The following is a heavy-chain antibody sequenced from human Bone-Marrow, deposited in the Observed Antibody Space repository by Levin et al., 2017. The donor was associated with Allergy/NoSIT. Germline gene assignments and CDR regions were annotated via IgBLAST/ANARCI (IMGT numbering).Heavy chain of an antibody. D-gene: IGHD3/OR15-3a*01. CDR3: TLERTGSGTGYFIG. J-gene: IGHJ4*02. CDR1: GFSVSNAW. Sequence: GESLKISCAASGFSVSNAWMNWVRQTPGKGLEWVGRIKSETDGGTADYAAPVKGRFTISRDDSKNILHLQMNSLRTEDTAVYSCTLERTGSGTGYFIGWGQGTLVTVSS. V-gene: IGHV3-15*07. CDR2: IKSETDGGTA.